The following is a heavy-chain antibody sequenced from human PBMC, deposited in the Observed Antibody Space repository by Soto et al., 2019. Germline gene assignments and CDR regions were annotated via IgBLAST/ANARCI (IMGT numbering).Heavy chain of an antibody. V-gene: IGHV1-18*01. Sequence: QVQLVQSGVEVKKPGASVKVSCKASGYSFTNYGITWVRQAPGQGLEWLGWISGYNGNTNYAQKFQSRVTMTTDTXTSTAYMDLRSLRYDDTAVYYCARGGRFAVADTDYWGQGTLLTVSS. CDR1: GYSFTNYG. CDR3: ARGGRFAVADTDY. CDR2: ISGYNGNT. D-gene: IGHD3-3*01. J-gene: IGHJ4*02.